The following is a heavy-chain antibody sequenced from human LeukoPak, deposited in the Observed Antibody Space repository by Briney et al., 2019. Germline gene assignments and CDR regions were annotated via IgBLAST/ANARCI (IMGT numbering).Heavy chain of an antibody. CDR2: IYYSGGT. D-gene: IGHD5-24*01. CDR3: ARNRDGYNPFDY. CDR1: GGSISSYY. V-gene: IGHV4-59*12. Sequence: SETLSLTCTVSGGSISSYYWSWIRQPPGKGLEWIGYIYYSGGTNYNPSLKSRVTISVDTSKNHFSLKLSSVTAADTAVYYCARNRDGYNPFDYWGQGTLVTVSS. J-gene: IGHJ4*02.